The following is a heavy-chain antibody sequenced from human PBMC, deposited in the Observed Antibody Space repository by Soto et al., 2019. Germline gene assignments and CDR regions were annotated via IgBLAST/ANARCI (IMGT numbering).Heavy chain of an antibody. J-gene: IGHJ6*02. CDR1: GGSISSYY. D-gene: IGHD6-6*01. CDR2: IYYSEST. Sequence: QVQLQESGPGLVKPSETLSLTCTVSGGSISSYYWSWIRQPPGKGLEWIGYIYYSESTNYNPSLKRRVAISVDTSKNQFSLKLSSVTAADTAVYYCARDSSIAARYGMDVWGQGTTVIVSS. CDR3: ARDSSIAARYGMDV. V-gene: IGHV4-59*01.